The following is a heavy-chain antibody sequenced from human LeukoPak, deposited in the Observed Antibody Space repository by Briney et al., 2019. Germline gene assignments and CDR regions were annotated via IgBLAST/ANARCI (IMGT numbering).Heavy chain of an antibody. CDR1: GDYISSSSYY. Sequence: SETLSLTRTVSGDYISSSSYYWGWIRQTPGKGLEWIGSVYKNGNSYHNPSLKSRVSISIDTSKNQFSLKVTSVTVADTAVYYCVRPGTSGTEGLEYWGQGTLVTVSS. J-gene: IGHJ4*02. V-gene: IGHV4-39*01. CDR3: VRPGTSGTEGLEY. CDR2: VYKNGNS. D-gene: IGHD1-26*01.